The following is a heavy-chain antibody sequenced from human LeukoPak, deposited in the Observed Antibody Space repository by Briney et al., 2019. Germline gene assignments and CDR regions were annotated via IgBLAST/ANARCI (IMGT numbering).Heavy chain of an antibody. D-gene: IGHD3-16*02. J-gene: IGHJ4*02. CDR3: AKSHLSDDYVWGSYRPDY. V-gene: IGHV3-74*01. Sequence: GGSLRLSCAASGFSFGTYWMHWVRQAPGKGLVWVSRINNDGSNTIYADSVKGRFTISRDNAKNTLYLQMNSLRAEDTAVYYCAKSHLSDDYVWGSYRPDYWGQGTLVTVSS. CDR1: GFSFGTYW. CDR2: INNDGSNT.